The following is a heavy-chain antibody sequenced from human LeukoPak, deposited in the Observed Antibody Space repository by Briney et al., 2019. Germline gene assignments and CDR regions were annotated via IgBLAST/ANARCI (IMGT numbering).Heavy chain of an antibody. CDR1: GFTFSSYS. J-gene: IGHJ4*02. V-gene: IGHV3-21*01. Sequence: PGGSLRLSCAASGFTFSSYSMNWVRQAPGKGLEWVSSISSSGSNIYYADSVKGRFTISRDNAMNSLYLQMNSLRVEDTAVYFCARARIAAPLLDYGGQGTLVTVSS. D-gene: IGHD6-13*01. CDR3: ARARIAAPLLDY. CDR2: ISSSGSNI.